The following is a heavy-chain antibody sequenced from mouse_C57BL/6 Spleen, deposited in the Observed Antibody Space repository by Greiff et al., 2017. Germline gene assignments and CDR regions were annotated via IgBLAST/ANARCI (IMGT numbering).Heavy chain of an antibody. Sequence: VQLQQPGAELVKPGASVKLSCKASGSTFTSYWMQWVKQRPGQGLEWIGEIDPSDSYTNYNQKFKGKATLTVDTSSSTAYMQLSSLTSEDSAVYYCAYAGAMDYWGQGTSVTVSS. J-gene: IGHJ4*01. CDR2: IDPSDSYT. CDR1: GSTFTSYW. CDR3: AYAGAMDY. D-gene: IGHD6-5*01. V-gene: IGHV1-50*01.